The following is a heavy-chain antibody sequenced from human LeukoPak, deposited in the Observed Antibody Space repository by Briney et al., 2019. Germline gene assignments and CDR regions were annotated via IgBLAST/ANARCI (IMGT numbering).Heavy chain of an antibody. Sequence: SETLSLTCIVSGVSISSSSWSWIRQTAGKGLEWIGRIYTSGSTIYNPSLKSRVTMAVDMSKKQFSLKLTSATAADTAMYYCARDLSGWDGFDIRGQGTVVTVSS. CDR1: GVSISSSS. J-gene: IGHJ3*02. V-gene: IGHV4-4*07. CDR3: ARDLSGWDGFDI. CDR2: IYTSGST. D-gene: IGHD3-3*01.